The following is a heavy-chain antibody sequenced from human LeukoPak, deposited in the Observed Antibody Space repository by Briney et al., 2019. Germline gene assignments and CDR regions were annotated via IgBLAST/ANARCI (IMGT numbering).Heavy chain of an antibody. CDR1: GGTFGSYA. J-gene: IGHJ4*02. CDR2: IIPILGIA. D-gene: IGHD6-13*01. Sequence: ASVKVSCKASGGTFGSYAISWVRQAPGQGLEWMGRIIPILGIANYAQKFQGRVTITADKSTSTAYMELSSLRSEDTAVYYCVKGIPGGYFDYWGQGTLVTVSS. V-gene: IGHV1-69*04. CDR3: VKGIPGGYFDY.